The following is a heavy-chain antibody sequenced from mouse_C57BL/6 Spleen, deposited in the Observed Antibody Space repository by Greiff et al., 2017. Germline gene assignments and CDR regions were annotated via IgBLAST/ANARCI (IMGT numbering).Heavy chain of an antibody. CDR2: IWRGGST. CDR1: GFSLTSYG. Sequence: QVQLKESGPGLVQPSQSLSITCTVSGFSLTSYGVHWVRQSPGKGLEWLGVIWRGGSTDYNAAFMSRLSITKDNSKSQVFFKMNSLQADDTAIYYCAKNYGYDPYYAMDYWGQGTSVTVSS. CDR3: AKNYGYDPYYAMDY. V-gene: IGHV2-5*01. D-gene: IGHD2-2*01. J-gene: IGHJ4*01.